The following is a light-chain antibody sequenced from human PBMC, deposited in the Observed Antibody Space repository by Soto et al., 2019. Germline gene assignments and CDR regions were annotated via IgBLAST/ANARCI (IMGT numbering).Light chain of an antibody. CDR2: KAS. V-gene: IGKV1-5*03. Sequence: DIQMTQSPSTLSASVGDRVTITCRASQSINIWLAWYQQKPGRAPKLLIYKASTLESGVPSRFSGSGSGTEFTLTISSLQPDEFATYYCQLYNVYWTFGQWTKVEVK. J-gene: IGKJ1*01. CDR3: QLYNVYWT. CDR1: QSINIW.